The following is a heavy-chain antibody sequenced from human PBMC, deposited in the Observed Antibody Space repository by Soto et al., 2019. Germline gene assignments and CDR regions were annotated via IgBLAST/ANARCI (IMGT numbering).Heavy chain of an antibody. CDR1: GFTFSNFA. CDR2: ISGSGDDT. J-gene: IGHJ6*02. V-gene: IGHV3-23*01. Sequence: GGSLRLSCVASGFTFSNFAMAWVRQAPGEGLEWVSAISGSGDDTFYADSMKGRFTISRDNSKDTLYLQMNSLRAEDTAVYYCARAQVRGVIDWLSYYYYYGMDVWGQGTTVTVSS. D-gene: IGHD3-10*01. CDR3: ARAQVRGVIDWLSYYYYYGMDV.